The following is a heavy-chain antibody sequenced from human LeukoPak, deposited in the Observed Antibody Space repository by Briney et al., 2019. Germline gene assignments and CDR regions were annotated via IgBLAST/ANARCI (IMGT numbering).Heavy chain of an antibody. J-gene: IGHJ4*02. Sequence: SETLSQTCSVSGDSISTSSYYWGWIRQPPGKGLEWIGTIHYSGSTYYNPSLKSRVTISADTSKNQFSLKLYSVTAADTAVYYCATRKLGNDYWGQGTLVTVSS. CDR1: GDSISTSSYY. D-gene: IGHD7-27*01. CDR3: ATRKLGNDY. CDR2: IHYSGST. V-gene: IGHV4-39*07.